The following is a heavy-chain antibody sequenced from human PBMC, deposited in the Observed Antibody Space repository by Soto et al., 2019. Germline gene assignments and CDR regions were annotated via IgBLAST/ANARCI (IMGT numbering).Heavy chain of an antibody. J-gene: IGHJ6*02. D-gene: IGHD3-10*01. CDR1: GGSISSGDYY. CDR2: IYYNGHT. Sequence: QVQLQESGPGLVKPSQTLSLTCTVSGGSISSGDYYWNWIRQPPGKGLEWIGNIYYNGHTFHNPSLTSRLTISLDTSKNQLSLKRISVTAADTAAYYCAGGKAVEFYNGMDVWGQGTTVTVSS. CDR3: AGGKAVEFYNGMDV. V-gene: IGHV4-30-4*01.